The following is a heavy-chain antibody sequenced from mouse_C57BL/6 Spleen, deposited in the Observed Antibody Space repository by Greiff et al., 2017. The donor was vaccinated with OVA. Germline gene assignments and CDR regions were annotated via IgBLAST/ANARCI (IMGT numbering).Heavy chain of an antibody. Sequence: VKLQQSGPELVKPGASVKISCKASGYAFSSSWMNWVKQRPGKGLEWIGRIYPGDGDTNYNGKFKGKATLTADKSSSTAYMQLSSLTSEDSAVYFCARSGLGYFDYWGQGTTLTVSS. CDR3: ARSGLGYFDY. CDR1: GYAFSSSW. D-gene: IGHD3-2*02. CDR2: IYPGDGDT. J-gene: IGHJ2*01. V-gene: IGHV1-82*01.